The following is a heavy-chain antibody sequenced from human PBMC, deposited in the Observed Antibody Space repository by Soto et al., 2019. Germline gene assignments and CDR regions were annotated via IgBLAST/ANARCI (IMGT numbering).Heavy chain of an antibody. CDR3: ARGNGSGSYYQYYFDY. J-gene: IGHJ4*02. CDR1: GGSISSYY. D-gene: IGHD3-10*01. CDR2: IYYSGST. Sequence: PSETLSLTCTVSGGSISSYYWSWIRQPPGKGLEWIGYIYYSGSTNYNPSLKSRVTISVDTSKNQFSLKLSSVTAADTAVYYCARGNGSGSYYQYYFDYWGQGTLVTVSS. V-gene: IGHV4-59*01.